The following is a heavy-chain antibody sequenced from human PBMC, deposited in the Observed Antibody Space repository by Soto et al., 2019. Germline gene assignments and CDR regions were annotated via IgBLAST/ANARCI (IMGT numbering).Heavy chain of an antibody. J-gene: IGHJ4*02. CDR1: GGTFSSYA. V-gene: IGHV1-69*13. D-gene: IGHD3-3*01. CDR3: ARAMEWLSNLYYFDY. Sequence: SLKVSCKASGGTFSSYAISWVRQAPGQGLEWMGGIIPIFGTANYAQKFQGRVTITADESTSTDYMELSSLRSEDTAVYYCARAMEWLSNLYYFDYWGQGTPVTVSS. CDR2: IIPIFGTA.